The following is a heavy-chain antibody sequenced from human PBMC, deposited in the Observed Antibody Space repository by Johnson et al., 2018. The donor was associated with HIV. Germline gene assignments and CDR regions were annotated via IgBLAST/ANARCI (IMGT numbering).Heavy chain of an antibody. CDR2: ISGGGSAI. V-gene: IGHV3-11*04. Sequence: QVQLVESGGGVVQPGRSLRLSCAVSGFTFSDYYMSWIRQAPGQGLEWISYISGGGSAIYYADSVKGRFTISRDNSKNSMYLQMNSLRAEDTAIYYCARDSYYYDYDAFDIWGRGTMVTVSS. CDR3: ARDSYYYDYDAFDI. D-gene: IGHD3-22*01. CDR1: GFTFSDYY. J-gene: IGHJ3*02.